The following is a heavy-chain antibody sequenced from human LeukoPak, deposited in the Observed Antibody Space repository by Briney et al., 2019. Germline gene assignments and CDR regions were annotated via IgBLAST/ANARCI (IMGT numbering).Heavy chain of an antibody. CDR3: ARDKVVVVPAALTPQYYYYYGMDV. J-gene: IGHJ6*04. V-gene: IGHV4-61*01. CDR2: IYYSGST. CDR1: VGSVSSGSYY. D-gene: IGHD2-2*01. Sequence: SETLSLTCTVSVGSVSSGSYYGSWIRQPPGKGLEWIGYIYYSGSTNYNPSCKGRVTISVDTSKHQFSLKLSSVTAADTAVYYCARDKVVVVPAALTPQYYYYYGMDVWGKGTTVTVSS.